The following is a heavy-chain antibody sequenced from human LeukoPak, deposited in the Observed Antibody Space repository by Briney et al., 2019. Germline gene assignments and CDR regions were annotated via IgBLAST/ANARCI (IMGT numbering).Heavy chain of an antibody. J-gene: IGHJ5*02. D-gene: IGHD2-2*01. CDR1: GYTFTSYD. CDR3: ARGSCTSCYGGPRGWFDP. Sequence: GASVKVSCKASGYTFTSYDINWVRQATGQGLEWMGWMNPNSGNTGYAQKFQGRVTMTRNTSISTAYMELSSLRSEDTAVYYCARGSCTSCYGGPRGWFDPWGQGTLVTVSS. V-gene: IGHV1-8*01. CDR2: MNPNSGNT.